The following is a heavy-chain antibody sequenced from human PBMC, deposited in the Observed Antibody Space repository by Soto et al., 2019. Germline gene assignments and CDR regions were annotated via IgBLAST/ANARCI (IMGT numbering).Heavy chain of an antibody. J-gene: IGHJ4*02. V-gene: IGHV3-9*01. CDR2: ISWNSGSI. Sequence: PGGSLRLSCAASGFTFDDSAMHWVRQAPGKGLEWVSGISWNSGSIGYADSVKGRFTISRDNAKNSLYLQMNSLRAEDTALYYCAKDMGYDILTGSFFDYWGQGTLVTVS. D-gene: IGHD3-9*01. CDR1: GFTFDDSA. CDR3: AKDMGYDILTGSFFDY.